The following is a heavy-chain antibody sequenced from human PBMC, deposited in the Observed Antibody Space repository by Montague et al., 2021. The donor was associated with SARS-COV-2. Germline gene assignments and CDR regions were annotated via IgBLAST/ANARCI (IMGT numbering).Heavy chain of an antibody. D-gene: IGHD6-19*01. J-gene: IGHJ3*02. V-gene: IGHV4-39*01. CDR2: IYYSGST. CDR3: ARQENSSGWFKPDAFDI. Sequence: SETLSLTCTVSGGSISSSSYYWGWIRQPPGKGLEWIGRIYYSGSTYYNPSLKSRATISVDTSKNQFSLKLSSVTAADTAVYYCARQENSSGWFKPDAFDIWGQGTMVTVSS. CDR1: GGSISSSSYY.